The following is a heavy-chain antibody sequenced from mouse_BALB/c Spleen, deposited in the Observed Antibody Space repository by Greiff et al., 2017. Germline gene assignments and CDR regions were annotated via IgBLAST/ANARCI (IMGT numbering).Heavy chain of an antibody. J-gene: IGHJ2*01. CDR3: ARHARGFDD. Sequence: EVHLVESGGDLVKPGGSLKLSCAASGFTFSSYGMSWVRQTPDKRLEWVATISSGGSYTYYPDSVKGRFTISRDNAKNTLYLQMSSLKSEDTAMYYCARHARGFDDGGQGTTLTVSS. CDR2: ISSGGSYT. V-gene: IGHV5-6*01. CDR1: GFTFSSYG.